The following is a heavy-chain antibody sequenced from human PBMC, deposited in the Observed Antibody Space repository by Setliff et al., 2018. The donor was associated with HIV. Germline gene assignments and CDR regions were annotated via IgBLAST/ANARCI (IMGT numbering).Heavy chain of an antibody. CDR1: GGTFSTDA. CDR3: ARRGFYDSSGQVWAFDI. V-gene: IGHV1-69*13. D-gene: IGHD3-22*01. Sequence: WASVKVSCKASGGTFSTDAFSWVRQAPGQGLEWMGGIIPFFGTANYAQKFQGRVTITADGSSSTAYMDLSGLRSEDTAVYFCARRGFYDSSGQVWAFDIWGQGTMVTVSS. CDR2: IIPFFGTA. J-gene: IGHJ3*02.